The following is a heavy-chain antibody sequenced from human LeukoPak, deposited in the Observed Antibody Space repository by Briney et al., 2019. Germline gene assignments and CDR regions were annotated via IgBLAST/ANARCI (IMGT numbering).Heavy chain of an antibody. D-gene: IGHD6-13*01. J-gene: IGHJ6*03. CDR1: GSRFTSYW. V-gene: IGHV5-51*01. Sequence: GASLKISCKGSGSRFTSYWIGWARPLPGKGLEGMGIIYPGDSDTRYSPSFQGQVTISADKSISTAYLQWSSLKASDTAMYYCARIAAAAKVYYYYYYRDVWGKGTTVTVSS. CDR2: IYPGDSDT. CDR3: ARIAAAAKVYYYYYYRDV.